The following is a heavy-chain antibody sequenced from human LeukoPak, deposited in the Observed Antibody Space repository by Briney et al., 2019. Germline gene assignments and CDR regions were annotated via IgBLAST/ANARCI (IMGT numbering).Heavy chain of an antibody. CDR2: IYTSGST. Sequence: SETLSLTCTVSGGSISSYYWSWIRQPAGKGLEWIGRIYTSGSTNYNPSLKSRVTMSVDTSKNQFSLKLSSVTAADTAVYYCARLADSESYYYYYMDVWGKGTTVTISS. J-gene: IGHJ6*03. CDR1: GGSISSYY. CDR3: ARLADSESYYYYYMDV. D-gene: IGHD3-3*02. V-gene: IGHV4-4*07.